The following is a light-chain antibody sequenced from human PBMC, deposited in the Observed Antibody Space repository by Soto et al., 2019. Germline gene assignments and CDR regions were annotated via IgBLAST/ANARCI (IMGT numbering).Light chain of an antibody. CDR2: KAS. CDR3: QHYNSYSEA. J-gene: IGKJ1*01. Sequence: DIQMTQYPSTLSGSVGDRVTITCRAIQTISSWLAWYQQKPGKAPKLLIYKASTLKSGVPSRFSGSGSGTEFTLTISSLQPDDFATYYCQHYNSYSEAFGQGTKVDI. CDR1: QTISSW. V-gene: IGKV1-5*03.